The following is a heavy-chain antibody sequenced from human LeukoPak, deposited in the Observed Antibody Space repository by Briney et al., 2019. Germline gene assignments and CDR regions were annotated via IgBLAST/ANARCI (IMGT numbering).Heavy chain of an antibody. J-gene: IGHJ4*02. CDR2: INWNGGST. CDR1: GFTFDDYG. CDR3: ARAYYYDSSGWSPPDY. V-gene: IGHV3-20*01. Sequence: GGSLRLSCAASGFTFDDYGMNWVRQAPGKGLEWVSVINWNGGSTGYADSVKGRLTISRDNAKNSLYLQMNSLRAEDTALYHCARAYYYDSSGWSPPDYWGQGTLVTVSS. D-gene: IGHD3-22*01.